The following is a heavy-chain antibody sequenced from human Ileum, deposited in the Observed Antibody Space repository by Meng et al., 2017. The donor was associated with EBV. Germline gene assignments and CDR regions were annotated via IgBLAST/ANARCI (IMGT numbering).Heavy chain of an antibody. D-gene: IGHD1-14*01. Sequence: QVQLVQSGAEVKTPXASXKVSCKASGFSFTSYGFAWARQAPGQGLEWMGWISANNGDRHYAQKVQDRVILTTDTSTTTVYMELTNLRYDDTAVYFCARKPTSRALDYWGQGTLVTVSS. CDR2: ISANNGDR. CDR3: ARKPTSRALDY. V-gene: IGHV1-18*01. J-gene: IGHJ4*02. CDR1: GFSFTSYG.